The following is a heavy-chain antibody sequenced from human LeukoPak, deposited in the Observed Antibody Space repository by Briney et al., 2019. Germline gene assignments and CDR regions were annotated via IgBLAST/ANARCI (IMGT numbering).Heavy chain of an antibody. J-gene: IGHJ4*02. D-gene: IGHD2-15*01. CDR2: INHSGST. Sequence: SETLSLTCAVYGGSFSGYYWSWIRQPPGKGLEWIGEINHSGSTNYNPSLKSRVTISVDTSKNQFSLKLSSVTAADTAVYYCARSSPRDNYWGQGTLVTVSS. CDR1: GGSFSGYY. V-gene: IGHV4-34*01. CDR3: ARSSPRDNY.